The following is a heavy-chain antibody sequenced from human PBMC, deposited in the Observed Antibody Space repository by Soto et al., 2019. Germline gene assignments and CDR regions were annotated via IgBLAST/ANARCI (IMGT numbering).Heavy chain of an antibody. V-gene: IGHV1-18*01. D-gene: IGHD1-1*01. J-gene: IGHJ4*02. CDR3: ARGRYGDY. Sequence: QVHLVQSGAEVKNPGASVKVSCKGSGYDFTTYGITWVRQAPGQGLEWMAWISAHNGNTNYAPNLQGRVTVTRDTSTSTAQIELRSLRSDDTAVYNCARGRYGDYWGQGALVTVSS. CDR2: ISAHNGNT. CDR1: GYDFTTYG.